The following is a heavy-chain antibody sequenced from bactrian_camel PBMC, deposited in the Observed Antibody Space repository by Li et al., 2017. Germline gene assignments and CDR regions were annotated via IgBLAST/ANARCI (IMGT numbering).Heavy chain of an antibody. V-gene: IGHV3S6*01. CDR2: ISNDATKT. Sequence: VQLVESGGGLVQPGGSLRLSCAASGFTISSVWMYWVRQTPGKGMEWVCSISNDATKTWYNDIVTGRFTISRDNAKNTVYLQMNSLKSEDTGLYFCVTQGFGHWGQGTQVTVS. CDR3: VTQGFGH. J-gene: IGHJ6*01. CDR1: GFTISSVW.